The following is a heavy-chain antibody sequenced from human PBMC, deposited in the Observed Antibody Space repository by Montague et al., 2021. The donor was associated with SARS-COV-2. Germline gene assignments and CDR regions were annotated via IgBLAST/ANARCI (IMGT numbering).Heavy chain of an antibody. J-gene: IGHJ6*02. CDR3: ARSTVRNSPFGFSNKLQVRYNGMDV. Sequence: SETLSLTCAVYGGSFSGYYLNWIRQPPGKGLEWMGEINHSGSTNYNPSLKSQVTITVDTAKNQVSLKLTSVTAADTAVFYCARSTVRNSPFGFSNKLQVRYNGMDVWGQGTTVTVSS. CDR1: GGSFSGYY. V-gene: IGHV4-34*01. CDR2: INHSGST. D-gene: IGHD4-17*01.